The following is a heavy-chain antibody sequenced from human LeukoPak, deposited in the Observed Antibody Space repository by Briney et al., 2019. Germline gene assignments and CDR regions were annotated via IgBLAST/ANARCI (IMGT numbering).Heavy chain of an antibody. D-gene: IGHD1-26*01. CDR2: IIPIFGTA. V-gene: IGHV1-69*13. CDR3: AGSIVGAKAAESYFDF. J-gene: IGHJ4*02. CDR1: GGTFSSYA. Sequence: APVKPSCKASGGTFSSYAISWVRQSPGQGLKWMGGIIPIFGTANYAQKFPGRVPLTADESTSTAYVELSSLRSEDTAVYYCAGSIVGAKAAESYFDFWGQGSLVTVSS.